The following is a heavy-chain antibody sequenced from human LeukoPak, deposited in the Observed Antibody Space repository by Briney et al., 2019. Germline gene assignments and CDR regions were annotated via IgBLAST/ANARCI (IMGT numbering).Heavy chain of an antibody. CDR3: ARVGVVGATFAFDI. Sequence: ASVKVSCKASGYTFTSYDINCVRQATGQGLEWMGWMNPNSGNTGYAQKFRGRVTMTRSTSISTAYMELSSLRSEDTAVYYCARVGVVGATFAFDIWGQGTMVTVSS. J-gene: IGHJ3*02. V-gene: IGHV1-8*01. CDR1: GYTFTSYD. CDR2: MNPNSGNT. D-gene: IGHD1-26*01.